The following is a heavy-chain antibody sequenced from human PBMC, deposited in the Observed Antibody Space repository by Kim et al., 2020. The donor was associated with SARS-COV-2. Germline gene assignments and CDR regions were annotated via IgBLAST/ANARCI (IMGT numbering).Heavy chain of an antibody. CDR3: ARQQYCSSTSCYKQNWFDP. J-gene: IGHJ5*02. CDR2: IYYSGST. Sequence: SETLSLTCTVSGGSISSSSYYWGWIRQPPGKGLEWIGSIYYSGSTYYNPSLKSRVTISVDTSKNQFSLKLSSVTAADTAVYYCARQQYCSSTSCYKQNWFDPWGQGTLFTVSS. CDR1: GGSISSSSYY. V-gene: IGHV4-39*01. D-gene: IGHD2-2*02.